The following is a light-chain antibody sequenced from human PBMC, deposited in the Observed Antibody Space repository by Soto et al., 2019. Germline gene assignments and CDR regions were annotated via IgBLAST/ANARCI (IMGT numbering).Light chain of an antibody. CDR1: QSLSRW. CDR2: GTS. CDR3: QQYNSYSA. J-gene: IGKJ1*01. Sequence: DIQMTQSPSTLSASVGDRVTISCRASQSLSRWLAWYQQKPGKAPKLLIYGTSSLKSGVPSRFSGSGSGTEFTLTISSLQPDDFATYYCQQYNSYSAFGQGTKVDIK. V-gene: IGKV1-5*01.